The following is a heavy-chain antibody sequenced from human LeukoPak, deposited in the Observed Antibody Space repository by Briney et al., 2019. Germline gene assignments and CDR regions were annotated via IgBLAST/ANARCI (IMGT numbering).Heavy chain of an antibody. D-gene: IGHD2-15*01. Sequence: SETLSLTCAVYGGSFNGYYWSWIRQPPGKGLEWIGEINHSGSTNYNPSLKSRVTISVDTSKNQFSLKLSSVTAADTAVYYCARGARIYDYWGQGTLVTVSS. CDR1: GGSFNGYY. V-gene: IGHV4-34*01. CDR3: ARGARIYDY. J-gene: IGHJ4*02. CDR2: INHSGST.